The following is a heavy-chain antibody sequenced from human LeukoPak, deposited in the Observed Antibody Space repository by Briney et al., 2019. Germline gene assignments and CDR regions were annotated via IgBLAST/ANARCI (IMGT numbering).Heavy chain of an antibody. CDR2: INPNSGGT. CDR3: ARVGKFAYSYFDY. Sequence: ASVKVSCKPSEYIFTDDYMHWVRQTPGQGLEWMGWINPNSGGTRYPQKFQGRVTMTRDTAISTGYMELSSLRSEDTAVYYCARVGKFAYSYFDYWGQGTLVTVSS. D-gene: IGHD1-1*01. V-gene: IGHV1-2*02. J-gene: IGHJ4*02. CDR1: EYIFTDDY.